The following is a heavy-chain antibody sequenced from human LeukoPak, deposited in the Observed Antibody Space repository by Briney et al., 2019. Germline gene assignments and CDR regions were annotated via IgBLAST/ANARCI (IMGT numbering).Heavy chain of an antibody. Sequence: SQSLSPTCTVAAGSISSYSWSWIRQPPGNGLGWVGPMYYSESTNYNPSLESRVTISVDTSKNQFSLKLSSVTAADTAVYYCAGFTFYYDSSGSAFDFWGQGTLVTVSS. CDR2: MYYSEST. J-gene: IGHJ4*02. CDR1: AGSISSYS. V-gene: IGHV4-59*01. D-gene: IGHD3-22*01. CDR3: AGFTFYYDSSGSAFDF.